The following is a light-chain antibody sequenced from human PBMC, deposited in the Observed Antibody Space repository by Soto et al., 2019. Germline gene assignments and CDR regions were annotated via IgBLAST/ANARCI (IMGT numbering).Light chain of an antibody. Sequence: QSALTQPASVSGSPGQSITISCTGTRSDIGASIYVSWFQQYPGEAPKCMIYDVNNRPSGVSNRFSGSKSGSTASLTISGLQAEDEAVYYCTSYTNSNTLALGGGTQLTVL. CDR1: RSDIGASIY. CDR2: DVN. J-gene: IGLJ2*01. V-gene: IGLV2-14*01. CDR3: TSYTNSNTLA.